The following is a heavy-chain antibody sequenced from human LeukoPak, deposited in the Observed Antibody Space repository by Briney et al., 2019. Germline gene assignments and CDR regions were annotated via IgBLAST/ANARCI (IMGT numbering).Heavy chain of an antibody. CDR2: IMPLFGTA. CDR1: GGTFNNSA. CDR3: ARDVHGDYGSGWFDP. D-gene: IGHD4-17*01. J-gene: IGHJ5*02. Sequence: SVTVSFKTSGGTFNNSAISWVRQAPGQGLEWLGRIMPLFGTAGYAQKFQGRVTITKDESTRTVYLELTSLTSDDTAVYYCARDVHGDYGSGWFDPWGQGTLVSVSS. V-gene: IGHV1-69*05.